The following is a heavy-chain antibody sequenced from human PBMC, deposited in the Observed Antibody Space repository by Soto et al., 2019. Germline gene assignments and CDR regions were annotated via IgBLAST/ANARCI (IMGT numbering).Heavy chain of an antibody. CDR3: ASGYSSSWSLDY. CDR1: GFTFSSYG. Sequence: QVQLVESGGGVVQPGRSLRLSCAASGFTFSSYGMHWVRQAPGKGLEWVAVISYDGSKKYYADSVKGRFTISRDNSKNTRYLQMNSLRAEDTAVYYCASGYSSSWSLDYWGQGTLVTVSS. V-gene: IGHV3-30*03. D-gene: IGHD6-13*01. CDR2: ISYDGSKK. J-gene: IGHJ4*02.